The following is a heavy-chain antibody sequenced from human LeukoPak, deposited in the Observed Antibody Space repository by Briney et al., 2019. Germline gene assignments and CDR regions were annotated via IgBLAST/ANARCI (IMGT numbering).Heavy chain of an antibody. J-gene: IGHJ4*02. Sequence: ASVKVSCKASGYTFTSYAMNWVRQGPGQGLEGMGWINTNTGNPSYARGFTGRFVFSLDTSVSTAYLQISSLKAEDTAVYYCAREAYSSAYYFDHWGQGTLVTVSS. CDR3: AREAYSSAYYFDH. CDR1: GYTFTSYA. V-gene: IGHV7-4-1*02. CDR2: INTNTGNP. D-gene: IGHD5-18*01.